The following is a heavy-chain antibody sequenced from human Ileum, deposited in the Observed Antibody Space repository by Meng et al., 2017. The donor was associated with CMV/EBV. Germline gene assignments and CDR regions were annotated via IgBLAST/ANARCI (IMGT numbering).Heavy chain of an antibody. CDR2: KYSSGNT. V-gene: IGHV4-61*01. D-gene: IGHD3-9*01. CDR3: AVGNILPAWGYYFDY. CDR1: GDSVSSNSAA. Sequence: SQTRSLTGAISGDSVSSNSAAWNWIRQSPGKGLEWIGYKYSSGNTNYNPSLESRVTISLDTSRNRFSLRLTSVTAADTAMYFCAVGNILPAWGYYFDYWGQGAVVTVSS. J-gene: IGHJ4*02.